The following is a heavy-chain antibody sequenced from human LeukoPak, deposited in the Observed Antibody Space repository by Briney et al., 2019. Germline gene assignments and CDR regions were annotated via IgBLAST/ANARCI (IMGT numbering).Heavy chain of an antibody. CDR3: GRDTKYAFDN. CDR1: GFTFSDYS. D-gene: IGHD1-1*01. J-gene: IGHJ4*02. Sequence: GGSLRLSCAASGFTFSDYSMNWVRQAPGKGLEWISYVGISSGNTKYADSVKGRFTISGDKAKNSLYLQMNSLRVEDTAVYYCGRDTKYAFDNWGQETLVTVSS. CDR2: VGISSGNT. V-gene: IGHV3-48*01.